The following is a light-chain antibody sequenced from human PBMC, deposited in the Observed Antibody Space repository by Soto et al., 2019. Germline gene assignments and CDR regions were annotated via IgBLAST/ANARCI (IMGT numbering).Light chain of an antibody. CDR2: EVS. J-gene: IGLJ3*02. V-gene: IGLV2-8*01. CDR3: TSYAGSNIWV. CDR1: SSDVGAYNY. Sequence: QSALTQPPSASGSPGQSVTISCTGTSSDVGAYNYVSWYQQYPGKAPKLMIYEVSKRPSGVPDRFSVSKSGKTASLTVSGLQPEDEADYYCTSYAGSNIWVFGGGTKVTVL.